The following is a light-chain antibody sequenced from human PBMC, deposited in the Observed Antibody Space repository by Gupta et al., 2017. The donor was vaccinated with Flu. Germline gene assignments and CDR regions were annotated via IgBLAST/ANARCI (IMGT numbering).Light chain of an antibody. CDR2: EVS. J-gene: IGLJ1*01. Sequence: SALTPPASVSGSPDPPFTNSCTGTSSDVGGYNFVSWYQQRPGEAPKLMIYEVSTRPPAVASRFSGSKYASTTAMTISGLQADDEADYYCSSETSSSTPYVFGTGTKVTVL. CDR1: SSDVGGYNF. V-gene: IGLV2-14*01. CDR3: SSETSSSTPYV.